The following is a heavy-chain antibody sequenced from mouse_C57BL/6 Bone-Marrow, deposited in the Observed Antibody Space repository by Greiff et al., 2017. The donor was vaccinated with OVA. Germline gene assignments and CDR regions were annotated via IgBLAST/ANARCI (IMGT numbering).Heavy chain of an antibody. CDR2: IDPSDGYT. J-gene: IGHJ3*01. D-gene: IGHD2-3*01. CDR3: ARSRWLLRGAWFAY. V-gene: IGHV1-50*01. Sequence: VQLQQPGAELVKPGASVKLSCKASGYTFTSYWMQWVKQRPGQGLEWIGEIDPSDGYTNYNQKFKGKATLTVDTSSSTAYMQLSSLTSEDSAVYYCARSRWLLRGAWFAYWGQGTLVTVSA. CDR1: GYTFTSYW.